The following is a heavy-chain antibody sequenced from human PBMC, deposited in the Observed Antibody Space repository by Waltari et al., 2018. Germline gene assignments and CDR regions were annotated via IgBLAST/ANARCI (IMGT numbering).Heavy chain of an antibody. CDR2: IYYSGTT. CDR1: GGSISSRSYY. Sequence: QLQLQESGPRLVKPSETLSLTCTVSGGSISSRSYYWGWIRQPPGKGLEWIGSIYYSGTTYYNPPLKSRVTISLDMSKKHFSLHLTSVTAADTAVYYCARVSVWGPQQWLVQGFWFDPWGQGTLVTVSS. D-gene: IGHD6-19*01. CDR3: ARVSVWGPQQWLVQGFWFDP. V-gene: IGHV4-39*07. J-gene: IGHJ5*02.